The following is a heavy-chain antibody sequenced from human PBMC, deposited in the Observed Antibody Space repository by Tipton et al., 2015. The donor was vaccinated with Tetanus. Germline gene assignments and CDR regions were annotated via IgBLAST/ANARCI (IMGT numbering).Heavy chain of an antibody. CDR3: ARDHGITWGGMGYYYGMDV. CDR2: INQRGAT. V-gene: IGHV4-34*09. D-gene: IGHD3-16*01. Sequence: TLSLTCAVSGGSSSSFYWSWIRQTPGGGLQWIGEINQRGATYNPSLKSRVTISVDTSKNQFSLRLSSVTAADTAVYYCARDHGITWGGMGYYYGMDVWGQGTTVTVSS. J-gene: IGHJ6*02. CDR1: GGSSSSFY.